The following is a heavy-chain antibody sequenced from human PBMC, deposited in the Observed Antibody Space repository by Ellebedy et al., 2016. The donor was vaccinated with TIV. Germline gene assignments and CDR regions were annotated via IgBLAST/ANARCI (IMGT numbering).Heavy chain of an antibody. CDR3: ASGHTGSFGLHS. CDR1: GGSISSYD. CDR2: IYYSGRT. Sequence: MPSETLSLTCSVSGGSISSYDWSWIRQPPGKGLEWIGYIYYSGRTNYNPSLKSRVTISVDTSKNQFSLNLTSVTAADTAVYYCASGHTGSFGLHSWGQGTLVTVSS. J-gene: IGHJ5*02. D-gene: IGHD1-26*01. V-gene: IGHV4-59*12.